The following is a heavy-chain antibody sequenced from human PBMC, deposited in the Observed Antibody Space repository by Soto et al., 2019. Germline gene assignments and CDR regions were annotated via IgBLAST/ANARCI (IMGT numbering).Heavy chain of an antibody. CDR3: ARDPPRVVPAARSATLRYPH. Sequence: EVQLVESGGGLVQPGGSLRLSCAASGFTVSSNYMSWVRQAPGKGLEWVSVIYSGGSTYYADSVKGRFTISRDNSKNTLYLQINSLRAEDTAVYYCARDPPRVVPAARSATLRYPHWGQGTLVTVSS. CDR1: GFTVSSNY. CDR2: IYSGGST. J-gene: IGHJ4*02. V-gene: IGHV3-66*01. D-gene: IGHD2-2*01.